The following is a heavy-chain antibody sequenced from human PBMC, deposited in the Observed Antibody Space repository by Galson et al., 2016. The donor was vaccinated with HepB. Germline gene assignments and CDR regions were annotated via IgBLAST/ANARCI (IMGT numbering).Heavy chain of an antibody. D-gene: IGHD2-2*02. V-gene: IGHV2-5*02. CDR1: GFSLTTSGEG. CDR3: AHHSTSWYIDY. J-gene: IGHJ4*02. CDR2: VYWDDGK. Sequence: PALVKPTQTLTLTCTFSGFSLTTSGEGVDWIRQPPGKPLEWLGLVYWDDGKRFSPSLRSRLTITKDTSKDQVVLTKTNMAPEDTATYYCAHHSTSWYIDYWGPGTLVTVSS.